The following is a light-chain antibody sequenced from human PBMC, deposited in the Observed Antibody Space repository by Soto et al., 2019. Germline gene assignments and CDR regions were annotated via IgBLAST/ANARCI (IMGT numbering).Light chain of an antibody. CDR3: QQSYSTPVA. CDR2: AAS. V-gene: IGKV1-9*01. CDR1: QAISTY. Sequence: DIQLTQSPSLLSATVGDRVTITCRASQAISTYLAWYQQASGKAPKLLISAASTLQRGVPSRFSGSGSGTQFTLTISSLQPEDFATYYCQQSYSTPVAFGQGTKVDI. J-gene: IGKJ1*01.